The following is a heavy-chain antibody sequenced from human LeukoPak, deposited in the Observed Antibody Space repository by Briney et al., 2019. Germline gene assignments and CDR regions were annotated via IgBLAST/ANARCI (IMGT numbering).Heavy chain of an antibody. J-gene: IGHJ4*02. Sequence: PWETLSLTCTVSGGSISTYYWTWIRQPPGKGLEWIGYIYYSGGTNYNPSLTSRVTISINTSKNQFSLKLSSVTAADTAVYYCARDRGYSYDLDYWGQGTLVTVSS. CDR3: ARDRGYSYDLDY. V-gene: IGHV4-59*01. D-gene: IGHD5-18*01. CDR2: IYYSGGT. CDR1: GGSISTYY.